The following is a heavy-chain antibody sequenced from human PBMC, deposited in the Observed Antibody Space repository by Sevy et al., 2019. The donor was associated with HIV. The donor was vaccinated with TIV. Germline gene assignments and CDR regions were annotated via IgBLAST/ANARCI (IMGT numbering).Heavy chain of an antibody. J-gene: IGHJ6*02. D-gene: IGHD3-3*01. V-gene: IGHV4-59*01. CDR1: GGSISSYY. Sequence: SETLSLTCAVSGGSISSYYWTWIRQPPGKGLEWIGYVNYRGSTNYNPSLKSRLTMSVDISKNQFSLKLTSVTAADTAVYYCARDSSTGITVHGVVTYGMDVWDQGTTVTVSS. CDR2: VNYRGST. CDR3: ARDSSTGITVHGVVTYGMDV.